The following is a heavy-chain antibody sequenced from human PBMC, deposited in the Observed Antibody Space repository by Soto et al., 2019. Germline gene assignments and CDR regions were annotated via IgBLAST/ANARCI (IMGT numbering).Heavy chain of an antibody. D-gene: IGHD3-10*01. V-gene: IGHV4-30-4*01. Sequence: SETLSLTCTVSGGSISSGDYYWSWIRQPPGNGLEWIGYIYYSGSTYYNPSLKSRVTRSVDTSKNQFSLKLSSVTAAATAVYYCARASTVLRWFGDWFDPWGQGTRVTVSS. CDR3: ARASTVLRWFGDWFDP. J-gene: IGHJ5*02. CDR1: GGSISSGDYY. CDR2: IYYSGST.